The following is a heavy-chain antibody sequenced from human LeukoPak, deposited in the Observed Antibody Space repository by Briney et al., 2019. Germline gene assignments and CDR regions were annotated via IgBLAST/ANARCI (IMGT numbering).Heavy chain of an antibody. CDR1: GYGFTSSW. J-gene: IGHJ4*02. Sequence: GESLKISCKGSGYGFTSSWIAWVRQMPGKGLEWTGIIYPGDSDTRYSPSFQGQVTISADKSISTAYLQWSSLQASDTAMYYCARPARGAAADYFDYWGQGTLVTVSS. D-gene: IGHD6-13*01. CDR3: ARPARGAAADYFDY. CDR2: IYPGDSDT. V-gene: IGHV5-51*01.